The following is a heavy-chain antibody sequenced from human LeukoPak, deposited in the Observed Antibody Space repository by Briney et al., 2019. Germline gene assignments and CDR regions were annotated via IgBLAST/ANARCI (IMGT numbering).Heavy chain of an antibody. D-gene: IGHD3-22*01. Sequence: GGSLRLSCAASGFTFSSYSMNWVRQAPGKGLEGVSSIRSSSSYIYYADSVKGRFTISRDNAKNSLYLQMNSLRAEDTAVYYCARQGTQDYYDSSGYYDYLGGQGTLVTVSS. CDR2: IRSSSSYI. CDR1: GFTFSSYS. V-gene: IGHV3-21*01. CDR3: ARQGTQDYYDSSGYYDYL. J-gene: IGHJ4*02.